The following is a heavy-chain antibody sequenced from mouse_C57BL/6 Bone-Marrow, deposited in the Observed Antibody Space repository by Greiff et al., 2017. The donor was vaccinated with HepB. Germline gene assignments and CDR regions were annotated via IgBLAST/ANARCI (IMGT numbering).Heavy chain of an antibody. Sequence: EVKVVESGGDLVKPGGSLKLSCAASGFTFSSYGMSWVRQTPDKRLEWVATISSGGSYTYYPDSVKGRFTISRDNAKNTLYLQMSSLKSEDTAMYYSARNNLYGSSYGFAYWGQGTLVTVSA. CDR3: ARNNLYGSSYGFAY. CDR1: GFTFSSYG. V-gene: IGHV5-6*01. CDR2: ISSGGSYT. J-gene: IGHJ3*01. D-gene: IGHD1-1*01.